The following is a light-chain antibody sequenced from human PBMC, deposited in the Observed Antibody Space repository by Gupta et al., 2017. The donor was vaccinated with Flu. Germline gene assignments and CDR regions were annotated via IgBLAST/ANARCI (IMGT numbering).Light chain of an antibody. J-gene: IGKJ1*01. CDR1: QSLLHSDGYNY. CDR2: LGS. CDR3: MQALHSPT. V-gene: IGKV2-28*01. Sequence: PVTPGEPASISCRSSQSLLHSDGYNYLDWYLQKPGQSPQLLIYLGSNRASGVPDRFSGSGSGTDFTLKISRVEADDVGVYYCMQALHSPTFGQGTKVEIK.